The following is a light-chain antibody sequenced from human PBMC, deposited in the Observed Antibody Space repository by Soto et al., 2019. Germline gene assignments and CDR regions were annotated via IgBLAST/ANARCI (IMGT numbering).Light chain of an antibody. V-gene: IGKV3-15*01. CDR1: QRVSSN. Sequence: EVEMTQSPATVSVSPGERVTLSCRASQRVSSNVAWYQQKPGQAPRVLIFGASTRATGTPARFSGSGSGTEFTLTISSLQPEDFAVYYCQQYGSSLITFGQGTRLEIK. CDR2: GAS. J-gene: IGKJ5*01. CDR3: QQYGSSLIT.